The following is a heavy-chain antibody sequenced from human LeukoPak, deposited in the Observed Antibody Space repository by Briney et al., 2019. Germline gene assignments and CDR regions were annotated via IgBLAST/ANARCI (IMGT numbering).Heavy chain of an antibody. CDR2: IYTSGST. D-gene: IGHD3-22*01. V-gene: IGHV4-4*07. CDR1: GGSISSYY. Sequence: SETLSLTCTVSGGSISSYYSSWIRQPAGKGLEWIGRIYTSGSTNYNPSLKSRVTMSVDTSKNQFSLKLSSVTAADTAVYYCAGYYDSSSDAFDIWGQGTMVTVSS. J-gene: IGHJ3*02. CDR3: AGYYDSSSDAFDI.